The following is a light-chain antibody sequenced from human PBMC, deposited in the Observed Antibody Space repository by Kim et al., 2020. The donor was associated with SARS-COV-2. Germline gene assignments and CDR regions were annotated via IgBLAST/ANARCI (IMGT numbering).Light chain of an antibody. Sequence: VARGKTARSTCGGNNIGSKRVRWYQQKPGQAPVVVIYYDSDRPSGIPERFSGSNSGNTATLTISRVEAGDEADYYCQVWDSSSNWVFGGGTQLTVL. V-gene: IGLV3-21*04. CDR1: NIGSKR. J-gene: IGLJ3*02. CDR2: YDS. CDR3: QVWDSSSNWV.